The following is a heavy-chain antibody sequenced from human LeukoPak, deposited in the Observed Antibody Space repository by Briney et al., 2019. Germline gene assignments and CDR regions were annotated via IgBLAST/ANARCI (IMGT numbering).Heavy chain of an antibody. J-gene: IGHJ4*02. CDR2: VFPGDSDT. CDR3: ARQYDLLAGPYYFDF. Sequence: PGESLKISCEGSGYSFSNYWIAWARQLPGKGLEWMGLVFPGDSDTQYSPSFQGQFTVSADKSVSTAYLHLNNLKASDTAIYYCARQYDLLAGPYYFDFWGQGTLVTVSS. D-gene: IGHD3-9*01. CDR1: GYSFSNYW. V-gene: IGHV5-51*01.